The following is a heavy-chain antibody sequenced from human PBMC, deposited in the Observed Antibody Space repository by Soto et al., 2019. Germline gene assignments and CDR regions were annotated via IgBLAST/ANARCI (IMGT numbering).Heavy chain of an antibody. CDR3: ARDTKRENSFDI. D-gene: IGHD1-26*01. J-gene: IGHJ3*02. CDR2: IYYSGST. Sequence: ASETLSLTCTVSGGPISSGGYYWSLIRQHPGKGLEWIGYIYYSGSTYYNPSLKSRVTISVDTSKNQFSLKLSSVTAADTAVYYCARDTKRENSFDIWGQGAMVTVSS. V-gene: IGHV4-31*03. CDR1: GGPISSGGYY.